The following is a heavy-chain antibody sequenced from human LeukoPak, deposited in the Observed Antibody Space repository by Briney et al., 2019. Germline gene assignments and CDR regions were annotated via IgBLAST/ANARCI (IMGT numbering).Heavy chain of an antibody. CDR2: IFSNGDT. J-gene: IGHJ4*02. CDR3: TRDQMNY. D-gene: IGHD5-24*01. Sequence: PGGSLRLSCTASEFTVSRNYMLWVRQAPGKGLEWVSLIFSNGDTRHADSVKGRFTISRDTSKNTVYLQTNSLRVEDTAMYYCTRDQMNYWGQGTLVTVSS. V-gene: IGHV3-53*01. CDR1: EFTVSRNY.